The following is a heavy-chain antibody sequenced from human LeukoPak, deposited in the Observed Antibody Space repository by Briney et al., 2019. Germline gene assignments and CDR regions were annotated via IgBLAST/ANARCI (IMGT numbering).Heavy chain of an antibody. J-gene: IGHJ4*02. D-gene: IGHD3-22*01. V-gene: IGHV3-23*01. Sequence: TGGSLRLSCAASGFTFSSYAMSWVRQAPGKGLEWVSAISGSGGSTYYADSVKGRFTISRDNSKNTLYLQMNSLRAEDTAVYYCAKAYDSSGYYYLGGDYWGQGTLVTASS. CDR3: AKAYDSSGYYYLGGDY. CDR1: GFTFSSYA. CDR2: ISGSGGST.